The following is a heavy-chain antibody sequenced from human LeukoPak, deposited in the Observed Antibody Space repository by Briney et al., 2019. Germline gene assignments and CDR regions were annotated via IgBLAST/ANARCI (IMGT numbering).Heavy chain of an antibody. CDR1: GYIFTGYY. V-gene: IGHV1-2*07. D-gene: IGHD6-13*01. Sequence: ASVKVSCKASGYIFTGYYMHWVRQAPGQGLEWMGWINPNSGGTNYAHKFQGRVTMTRDTSISTTYMELSRLRSDDTAVYYCARDRPPQLVRPFDYWGQGTLVTVSS. J-gene: IGHJ4*02. CDR3: ARDRPPQLVRPFDY. CDR2: INPNSGGT.